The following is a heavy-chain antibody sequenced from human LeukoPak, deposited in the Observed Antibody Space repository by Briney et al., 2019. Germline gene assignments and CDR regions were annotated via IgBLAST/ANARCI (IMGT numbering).Heavy chain of an antibody. Sequence: PLETLSLTCTVSGRSISRYYWSWIRQPPGKGLEWIGYIYYSGSTNYNPSLKSRVTISVDTSKNQFSQKLSSVTAADTAVYYCARGGYSYFDYWGQGTLVTVSS. CDR2: IYYSGST. J-gene: IGHJ4*02. D-gene: IGHD5-18*01. V-gene: IGHV4-59*01. CDR3: ARGGYSYFDY. CDR1: GRSISRYY.